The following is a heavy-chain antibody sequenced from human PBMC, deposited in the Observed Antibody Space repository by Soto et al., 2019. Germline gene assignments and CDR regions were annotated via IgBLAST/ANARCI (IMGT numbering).Heavy chain of an antibody. V-gene: IGHV4-31*03. CDR2: IHDSGST. Sequence: QVQLQESGPGLVKPSETLSLTCTVSGGSISSGGHYWNWIRQYPGKGLEWIGYIHDSGSTYYNPSLKSRVIISPDSSKNLFSLKLTSVTAADTAVYFCASESQNLYYNFWSGYYNFWGQGTLVTVSS. CDR3: ASESQNLYYNFWSGYYNF. CDR1: GGSISSGGHY. J-gene: IGHJ4*02. D-gene: IGHD3-3*01.